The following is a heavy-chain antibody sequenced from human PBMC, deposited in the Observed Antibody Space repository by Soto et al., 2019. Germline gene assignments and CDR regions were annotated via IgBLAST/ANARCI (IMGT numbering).Heavy chain of an antibody. CDR3: ARSWSGSTSGRVDV. CDR2: ITWDGYSI. J-gene: IGHJ6*02. Sequence: EVQLVESGGGLVHPGGSLRLSCVASGFTFDDHVMHWVRQVPGKGLEWVGHITWDGYSIGYGGSVRGRFTISRDNAKYTLYLQMNSLRTEDTALYYCARSWSGSTSGRVDVWGQGTTVTVSS. D-gene: IGHD3-3*01. V-gene: IGHV3-9*01. CDR1: GFTFDDHV.